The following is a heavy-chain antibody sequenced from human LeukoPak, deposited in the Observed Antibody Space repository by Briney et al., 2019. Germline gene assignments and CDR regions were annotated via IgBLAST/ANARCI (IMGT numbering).Heavy chain of an antibody. J-gene: IGHJ4*02. Sequence: ETSLRLSCAASGFTFSSYSMHWVRQAPGKGLEWVAVIWYDGSNKYYADSVKGRFTISRDNSKNTLYLQMNSLRAEDTAVYYCARELTHSSGWYFAYWGQGTLVTVSS. CDR2: IWYDGSNK. D-gene: IGHD6-19*01. CDR1: GFTFSSYS. CDR3: ARELTHSSGWYFAY. V-gene: IGHV3-33*08.